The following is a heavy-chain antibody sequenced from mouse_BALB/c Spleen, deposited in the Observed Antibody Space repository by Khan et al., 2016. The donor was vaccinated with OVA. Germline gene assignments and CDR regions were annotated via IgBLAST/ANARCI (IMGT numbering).Heavy chain of an antibody. CDR2: IYPGDGDT. Sequence: QVQLKESGAELARPGASVKLSCKASGYTFTSYWMQWVKQRPGQGLEWFGAIYPGDGDTRYTQKFKGKATLTADKSSSTAYMQLSSLASEDSAVYYCATIYYDYGWGQGTLVTVSA. D-gene: IGHD2-4*01. J-gene: IGHJ3*02. V-gene: IGHV1-87*01. CDR1: GYTFTSYW. CDR3: ATIYYDYG.